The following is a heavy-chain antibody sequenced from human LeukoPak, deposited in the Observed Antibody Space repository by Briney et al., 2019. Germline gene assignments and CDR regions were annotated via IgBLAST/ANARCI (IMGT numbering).Heavy chain of an antibody. CDR2: ISSSSSYI. Sequence: ETLSLTCTVSGGSISSYSMNWVRQAPGKGLEWVSSISSSSSYIYYADSVKGRFTISRDNAKNSLYLQMNSLRAEDTAVYYCARDSSSWYLVDYWGQGTLVTVSS. CDR1: GGSISSYS. V-gene: IGHV3-21*01. D-gene: IGHD6-13*01. CDR3: ARDSSSWYLVDY. J-gene: IGHJ4*02.